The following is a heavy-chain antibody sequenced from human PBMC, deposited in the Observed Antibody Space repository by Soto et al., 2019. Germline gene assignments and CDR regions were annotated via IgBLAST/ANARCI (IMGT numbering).Heavy chain of an antibody. CDR1: GGTFSSYS. CDR3: ARGLSEFWSGTFDS. V-gene: IGHV1-69*01. CDR2: ILPIFDTP. D-gene: IGHD3-3*01. Sequence: QVQLVQAGAEVKKPGSSVKVSCKASGGTFSSYSISWVRQAPGKGLEWMGGILPIFDTPNYSQKFQGRVTMNADEATTTAYMELSRLRSEGTAGYYWARGLSEFWSGTFDSWGQGTLVTVSA. J-gene: IGHJ4*02.